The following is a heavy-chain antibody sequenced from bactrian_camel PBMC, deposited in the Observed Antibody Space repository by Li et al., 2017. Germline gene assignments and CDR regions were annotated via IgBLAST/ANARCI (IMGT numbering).Heavy chain of an antibody. CDR2: IDRDGSNT. CDR3: ATSLGGRLARRWDFDH. V-gene: IGHV3-2*01. J-gene: IGHJ4*01. Sequence: HVQLVESGGGLVQPGGSLRLSCAASGFTFSSYYMTWVRQAPGKGLEWVTSIDRDGSNTYYAESVKGRFTISRDNAKNTVYLQMDDLKSEDSALYYCATSLGGRLARRWDFDHWGQGTQVTVS. CDR1: GFTFSSYY. D-gene: IGHD6*01.